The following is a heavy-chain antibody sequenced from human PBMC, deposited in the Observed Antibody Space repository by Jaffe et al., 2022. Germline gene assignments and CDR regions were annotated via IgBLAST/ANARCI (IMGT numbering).Heavy chain of an antibody. Sequence: EVQLLESGGGLVQPGGSLRLSCAASGFTFSSYAMSWVRQAPGKGLEWVSAISGSGGSTYYADSVKGRFTISRDNSKNTLYLQMNSLRAEDTAVYYCAKDPFNRRYFDWFDAFDIWGQGTMVTVSS. CDR1: GFTFSSYA. D-gene: IGHD3-9*01. V-gene: IGHV3-23*01. CDR3: AKDPFNRRYFDWFDAFDI. J-gene: IGHJ3*02. CDR2: ISGSGGST.